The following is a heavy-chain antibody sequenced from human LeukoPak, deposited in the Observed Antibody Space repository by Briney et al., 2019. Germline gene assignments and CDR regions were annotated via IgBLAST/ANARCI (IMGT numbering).Heavy chain of an antibody. CDR1: GFTFSSYA. CDR3: AKLSCSGGSCYSPYFDY. Sequence: GSLRLSCAASGFTFSSYAMSWVRQAPGKGLEWVSAISGSGGSTYYADSVKGRFTISRDNPKNTLYLQMNSLRAEDTAVYYCAKLSCSGGSCYSPYFDYWGQGTLVTVSS. V-gene: IGHV3-23*01. CDR2: ISGSGGST. J-gene: IGHJ4*02. D-gene: IGHD2-15*01.